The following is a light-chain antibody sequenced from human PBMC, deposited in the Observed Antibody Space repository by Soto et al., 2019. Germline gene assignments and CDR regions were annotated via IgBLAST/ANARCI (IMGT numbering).Light chain of an antibody. CDR3: QSWASGPSV. CDR2: VNGDGSH. Sequence: QLVLTQSPSASASLGASVTLTCTLNSGHSSNAIAWHQQQPEKGPRYLMKVNGDGSHKKGDGIPDRFCGSSSGAERYLTISSLQSEDEADYYRQSWASGPSVFGGGTKLTVL. J-gene: IGLJ2*01. V-gene: IGLV4-69*01. CDR1: SGHSSNA.